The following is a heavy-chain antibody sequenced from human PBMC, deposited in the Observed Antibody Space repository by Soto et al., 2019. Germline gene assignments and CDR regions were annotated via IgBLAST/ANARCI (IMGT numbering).Heavy chain of an antibody. CDR2: IYHSGST. CDR1: GGSISSGGYS. Sequence: SETLSLTCAVSGGSISSGGYSWSWIRQPPGKGLEWIGYIYHSGSTYYNPSLKSRVTISVDRSKNQFSLKLSSVTAADTAVYYCARALVVPAAKNWFDPWPQ. J-gene: IGHJ5*02. D-gene: IGHD2-2*01. V-gene: IGHV4-30-2*01. CDR3: ARALVVPAAKNWFDP.